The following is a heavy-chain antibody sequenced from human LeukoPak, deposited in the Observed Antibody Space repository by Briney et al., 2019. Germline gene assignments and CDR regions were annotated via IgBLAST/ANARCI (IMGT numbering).Heavy chain of an antibody. CDR3: AREREGGLLEWLLEY. Sequence: GGSLGLSCAASGFSISDYYMSWIRQVPGKGLAWVSYISSSGGAIYYADSVKGRFSISRDNAKNSLYLQMNSLRAEDTAVYYCAREREGGLLEWLLEYWGQGTLVTVSS. D-gene: IGHD3-3*01. J-gene: IGHJ4*02. V-gene: IGHV3-11*01. CDR2: ISSSGGAI. CDR1: GFSISDYY.